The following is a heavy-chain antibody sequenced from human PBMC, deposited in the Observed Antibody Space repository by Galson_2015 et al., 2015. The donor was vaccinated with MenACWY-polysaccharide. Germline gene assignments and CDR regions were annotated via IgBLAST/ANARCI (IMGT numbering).Heavy chain of an antibody. J-gene: IGHJ4*02. CDR3: ARSLLFGGVFAPFNY. CDR2: IYYSGNT. CDR1: GGSISSSGYY. D-gene: IGHD3-16*02. V-gene: IGHV4-39*01. Sequence: ETLSLTCTVSGGSISSSGYYWGWIRQPPGKGLEWIGSIYYSGNTYYNPSLKSRVTISLDTSKNQFSLKLSSVTAADTAVYYCARSLLFGGVFAPFNYWGQGTQVTV.